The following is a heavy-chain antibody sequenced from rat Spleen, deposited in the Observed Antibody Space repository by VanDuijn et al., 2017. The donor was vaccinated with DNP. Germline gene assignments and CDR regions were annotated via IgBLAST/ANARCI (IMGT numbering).Heavy chain of an antibody. CDR2: IGSDGYAP. Sequence: EVQLVESGGDLVQPGRSLKLSCVASGFTFSDYGMAWVRQAPTKGLEWVAYIGSDGYAPYYGDSVKGRFAISRDNAKSTLYLQMNSLRSEDMATYYCIRWNSGHFDYWGQGVMVTVSS. V-gene: IGHV5-22*01. CDR3: IRWNSGHFDY. CDR1: GFTFSDYG. D-gene: IGHD4-3*01. J-gene: IGHJ2*01.